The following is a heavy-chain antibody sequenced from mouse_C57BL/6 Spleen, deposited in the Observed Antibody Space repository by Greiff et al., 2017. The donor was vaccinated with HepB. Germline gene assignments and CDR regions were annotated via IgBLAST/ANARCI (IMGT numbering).Heavy chain of an antibody. Sequence: DVMLVESGGGLVKPGGSLKLSCAASGFTFSSYAMSWVRQTPEKRLEWVATISDGGSYTYYPDNVKGRFTISRDNANNNLYLQMSHLKSEDTAMYYCARDTVVEDYDYWGQGTTLTVAS. J-gene: IGHJ2*01. CDR3: ARDTVVEDYDY. V-gene: IGHV5-4*01. D-gene: IGHD1-1*01. CDR2: ISDGGSYT. CDR1: GFTFSSYA.